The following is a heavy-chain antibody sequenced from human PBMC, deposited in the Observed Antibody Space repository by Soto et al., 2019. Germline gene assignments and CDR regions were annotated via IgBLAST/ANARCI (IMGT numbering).Heavy chain of an antibody. CDR1: GGSISSYY. D-gene: IGHD6-13*01. CDR2: IYYSGST. V-gene: IGHV4-59*01. J-gene: IGHJ6*02. Sequence: KASETLSLTCTVSGGSISSYYWSWIRQPPGKGLEWIGYIYYSGSTNYNPSLKSRVTISVDTSKNQFSLKLSSVTAADTAVYYCARVWGQQLGFYYYYYGMDVWGQGTTVTVSS. CDR3: ARVWGQQLGFYYYYYGMDV.